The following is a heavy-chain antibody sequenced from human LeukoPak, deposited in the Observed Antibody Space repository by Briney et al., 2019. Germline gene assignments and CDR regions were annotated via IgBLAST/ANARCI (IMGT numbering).Heavy chain of an antibody. CDR1: GFTFSSYA. Sequence: GGSLRLSCAASGFTFSSYAMSWVRQAPGKGLEWVSAISGSGGSAYYADSVKGRFTISRDNSKNTLYLQMNSLKTEDTAVYYCTRQWYSSSWYDYWGQGTLVTVSS. CDR3: TRQWYSSSWYDY. D-gene: IGHD6-13*01. J-gene: IGHJ4*02. CDR2: ISGSGGSA. V-gene: IGHV3-23*01.